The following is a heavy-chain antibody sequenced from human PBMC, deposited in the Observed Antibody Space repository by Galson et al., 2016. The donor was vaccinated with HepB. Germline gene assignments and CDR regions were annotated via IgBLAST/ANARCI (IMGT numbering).Heavy chain of an antibody. Sequence: SLRLSCAAAGFTFSSYTLHWVRQAPGKGLEWVAVISYDATKKFYADSVKGRFSISRDNSNNTLYLQMNSLRPEDTAVYFCARDQLVWFGGYFLDNWGQGTLVTVSA. D-gene: IGHD3-10*01. V-gene: IGHV3-30*04. CDR3: ARDQLVWFGGYFLDN. CDR2: ISYDATKK. J-gene: IGHJ4*02. CDR1: GFTFSSYT.